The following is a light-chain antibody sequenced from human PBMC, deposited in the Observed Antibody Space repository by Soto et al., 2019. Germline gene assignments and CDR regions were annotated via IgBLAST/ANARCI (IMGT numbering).Light chain of an antibody. CDR2: DVS. Sequence: QSALTQPRSVSGSPGQSVTISCTGTSSDVGGYNYVSWYQQHPGKAPKLMIYDVSKWPSGVPDRFSGSKSGNTASLTISGRQAEDEADYYCCSYSGSYTWVFGGGTKVTVL. J-gene: IGLJ3*02. CDR3: CSYSGSYTWV. CDR1: SSDVGGYNY. V-gene: IGLV2-11*01.